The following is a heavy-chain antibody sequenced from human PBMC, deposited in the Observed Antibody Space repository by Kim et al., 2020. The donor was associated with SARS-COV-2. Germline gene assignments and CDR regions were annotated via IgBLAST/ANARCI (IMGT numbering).Heavy chain of an antibody. J-gene: IGHJ4*02. Sequence: TTDYAETVKGRFTIARDHSKNTLYLQMNSLKTEDTAVYDCTTGVVAATRWGQGTLVTVSS. V-gene: IGHV3-15*01. D-gene: IGHD2-15*01. CDR3: TTGVVAATR. CDR2: TT.